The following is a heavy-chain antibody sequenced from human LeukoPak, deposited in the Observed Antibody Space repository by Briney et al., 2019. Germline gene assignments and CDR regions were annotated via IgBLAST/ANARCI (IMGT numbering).Heavy chain of an antibody. V-gene: IGHV4-4*07. CDR2: ICTSGST. CDR3: ASDGVCSSASCYRIPLGWFDH. J-gene: IGHJ5*02. D-gene: IGHD2-2*02. Sequence: PSETLSLTCTVSGGSISSYYWSWIRQPAGKGLEWIGRICTSGSTYYNPSLKSRVTMSVDTSKNQLYLKMSSVAAADTAVYYCASDGVCSSASCYRIPLGWFDHWGQGTLVTASS. CDR1: GGSISSYY.